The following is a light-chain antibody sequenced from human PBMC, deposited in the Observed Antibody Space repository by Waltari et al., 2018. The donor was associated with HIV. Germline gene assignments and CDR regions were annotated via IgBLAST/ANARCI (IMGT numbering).Light chain of an antibody. Sequence: QSALTQPPSASGSPGQSVTISCTGTSSDVGGYNYVSWYQQHPGKAPKLMFYEVSRRPSGVPDRFSGSKSGNTASLPVSGLQAEDEADYYCSSYAGSNNVVFGGGTKLTVL. CDR1: SSDVGGYNY. CDR3: SSYAGSNNVV. V-gene: IGLV2-8*01. J-gene: IGLJ2*01. CDR2: EVS.